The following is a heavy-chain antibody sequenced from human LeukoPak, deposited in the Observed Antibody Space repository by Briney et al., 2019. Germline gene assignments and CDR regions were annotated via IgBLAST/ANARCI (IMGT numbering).Heavy chain of an antibody. J-gene: IGHJ3*02. CDR1: GYTFTGYY. V-gene: IGHV1-2*04. Sequence: ASVTVSCKASGYTFTGYYMHWVRQAPGQGLEWMGWINPNSGGTNYAQKFQGWVTMTRDTSISTAYMELSRLRSDDTAVYYCARADDYVWGSYRYSGAFDIWGQGTMVTVSS. D-gene: IGHD3-16*02. CDR3: ARADDYVWGSYRYSGAFDI. CDR2: INPNSGGT.